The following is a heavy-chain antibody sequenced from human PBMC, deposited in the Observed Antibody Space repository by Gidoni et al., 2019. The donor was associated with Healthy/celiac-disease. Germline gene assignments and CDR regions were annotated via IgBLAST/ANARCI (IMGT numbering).Heavy chain of an antibody. Sequence: QVQLVQSGAEGKKHGASVKVSWKAGGGTFSIDAISWVRQATGQGLEWMGAIIPIFGTANYAQKFQGRVTITADESTSPASMALSSLRSEDTAVYYCAAAAGTHDAFDIWGQGTLVTVSS. V-gene: IGHV1-69*01. CDR1: GGTFSIDA. J-gene: IGHJ3*02. CDR2: IIPIFGTA. CDR3: AAAAGTHDAFDI. D-gene: IGHD6-13*01.